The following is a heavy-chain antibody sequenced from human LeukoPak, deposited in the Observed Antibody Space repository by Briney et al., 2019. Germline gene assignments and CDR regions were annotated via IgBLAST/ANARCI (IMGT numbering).Heavy chain of an antibody. V-gene: IGHV3-30*02. CDR2: IRYDGSNK. D-gene: IGHD1-26*01. CDR1: GFTFSSYG. J-gene: IGHJ4*02. CDR3: AKDQVGATVGALGY. Sequence: TGGSLSLSCAASGFTFSSYGMHWVRQAPGKGLEWVAFIRYDGSNKYYADSVKGRFTISRDNSKNTLYLQMNSLRAEDTAVYYCAKDQVGATVGALGYWGQGTLVTVSS.